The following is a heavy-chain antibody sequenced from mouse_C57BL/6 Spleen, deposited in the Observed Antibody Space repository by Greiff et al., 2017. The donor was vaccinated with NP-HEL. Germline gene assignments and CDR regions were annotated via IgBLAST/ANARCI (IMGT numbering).Heavy chain of an antibody. V-gene: IGHV1-4*01. D-gene: IGHD2-3*01. Sequence: QVQLQQSGAELARPGASVKMSCKASGYTFTSYTMHWVKQRPGQGLEWIGYINPSSGYTKYNQKFKDKATLTADKSSSTAYMQLSSLTSEDSAVYYCARMIYDGYSYAMDYWGQGTSVTVSS. CDR3: ARMIYDGYSYAMDY. CDR1: GYTFTSYT. J-gene: IGHJ4*01. CDR2: INPSSGYT.